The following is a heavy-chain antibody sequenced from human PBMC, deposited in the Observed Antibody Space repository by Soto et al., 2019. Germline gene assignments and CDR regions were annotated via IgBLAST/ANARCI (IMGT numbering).Heavy chain of an antibody. CDR1: GFTYTYYW. J-gene: IGHJ4*02. CDR2: IKFDGTNI. CDR3: TRDSGYESASSVNHYFDY. D-gene: IGHD3-10*01. Sequence: DVQLVESGGGLVQPGGSLRLSCVASGFTYTYYWMSWVRQAPGKGLEWVARIKFDGTNIHYADSVNGRFTISRDNAENSLYLQMWSLRDGDTAVYYCTRDSGYESASSVNHYFDYWGQGSLVTVSS. V-gene: IGHV3-7*01.